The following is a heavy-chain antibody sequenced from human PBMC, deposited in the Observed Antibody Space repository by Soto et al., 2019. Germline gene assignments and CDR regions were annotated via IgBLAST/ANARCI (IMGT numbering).Heavy chain of an antibody. V-gene: IGHV4-59*01. CDR1: GGSISSYY. CDR3: AAPPRY. CDR2: IYDSGST. Sequence: PSETLSLTCTISGGSISSYYWSWIRQPPGKGLEWIGYIYDSGSTNYNPSLKSRVTISVDTSKNQFSLKLTSVTAADTAVYYCAAPPRYWGQGTLVTVS. D-gene: IGHD6-6*01. J-gene: IGHJ4*02.